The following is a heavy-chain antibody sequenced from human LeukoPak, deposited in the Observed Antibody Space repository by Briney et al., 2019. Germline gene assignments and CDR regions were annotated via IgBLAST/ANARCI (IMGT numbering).Heavy chain of an antibody. Sequence: PGGSLRFSYGASGCTVSNSYMRWVRQAQIHWVELVSIIYSGGSTYYTESVKGQFTISSDKSRNTVHLQMRSLRAEDTAVYYYGSSPYVWEIDHWGQGTPVTVSS. D-gene: IGHD3-16*01. V-gene: IGHV3-53*01. CDR3: GSSPYVWEIDH. J-gene: IGHJ4*02. CDR2: IYSGGST. CDR1: GCTVSNSY.